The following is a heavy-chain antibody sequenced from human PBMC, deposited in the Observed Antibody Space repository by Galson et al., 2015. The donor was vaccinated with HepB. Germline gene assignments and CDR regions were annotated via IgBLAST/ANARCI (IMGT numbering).Heavy chain of an antibody. V-gene: IGHV4-61*02. Sequence: LTCTVSGGSISSGSYYWSWIRQPAGKGLEWIGRIYTSGSTNYNPSLKSRVTMSVDTSKNQFSLKLSSVTAADTAVFYCARARGWGYFDVWGKGTTVTVSS. CDR2: IYTSGST. CDR3: ARARGWGYFDV. D-gene: IGHD3-16*01. CDR1: GGSISSGSYY. J-gene: IGHJ6*04.